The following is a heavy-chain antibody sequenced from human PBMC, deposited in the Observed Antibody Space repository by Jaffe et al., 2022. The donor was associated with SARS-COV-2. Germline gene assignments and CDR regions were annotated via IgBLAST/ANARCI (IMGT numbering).Heavy chain of an antibody. V-gene: IGHV3-7*03. Sequence: EVQLVESGGDLVQPGGSLRLSCAVSGFTFSDYWMSWVRQVPGKGLECVANIKGDGSEKYYVDSVKGRFTISRDNGKNSLSLQMSSLTGDDTAVYYCARGARGYLFYDYWGQGTLVTVSS. CDR3: ARGARGYLFYDY. CDR1: GFTFSDYW. D-gene: IGHD6-25*01. J-gene: IGHJ4*02. CDR2: IKGDGSEK.